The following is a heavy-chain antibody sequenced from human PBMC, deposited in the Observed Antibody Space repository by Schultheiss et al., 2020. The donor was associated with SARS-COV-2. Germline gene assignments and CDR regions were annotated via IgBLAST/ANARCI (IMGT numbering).Heavy chain of an antibody. CDR1: GFTFSSYA. V-gene: IGHV3-7*01. Sequence: GGSLRLSCAASGFTFSSYAMSWVRQAPGKGLEWVANIKYDGSEEYYVDSVKGRFTISRDNAKNSLYLQMNSLRAEDTAVYYCARGVAAGAKWGQGTLVTVSS. J-gene: IGHJ4*02. D-gene: IGHD6-13*01. CDR3: ARGVAAGAK. CDR2: IKYDGSEE.